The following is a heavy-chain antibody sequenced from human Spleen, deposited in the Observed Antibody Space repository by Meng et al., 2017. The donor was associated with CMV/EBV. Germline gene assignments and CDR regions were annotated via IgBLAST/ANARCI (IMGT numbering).Heavy chain of an antibody. CDR3: ARPRYYGDYYYGMDV. J-gene: IGHJ6*02. V-gene: IGHV5-51*01. CDR2: IYPGDSDT. D-gene: IGHD4-17*01. Sequence: KVSCKGSGYSFTSYWIGWVRQMPGKGLEWMGIIYPGDSDTRYSPSFQGQVTISADKSISTAYLQWSSLKASDTAMYYCARPRYYGDYYYGMDVWGQGTTVTVSS. CDR1: GYSFTSYW.